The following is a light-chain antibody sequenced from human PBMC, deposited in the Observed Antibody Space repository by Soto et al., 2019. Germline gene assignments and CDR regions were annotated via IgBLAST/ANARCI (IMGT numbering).Light chain of an antibody. CDR2: GGS. V-gene: IGKV3-15*01. Sequence: LVMSQSXATLSVDTEAXXXXXXXGSQSVSSSVAWYQQQXGQASRLLIYGGSXRANGIADRSSGTGSGTEFPLNISSLQTEDVATYYCQKYNRAPLTCGVGTKVDIK. J-gene: IGKJ4*01. CDR3: QKYNRAPLT. CDR1: QSVSSS.